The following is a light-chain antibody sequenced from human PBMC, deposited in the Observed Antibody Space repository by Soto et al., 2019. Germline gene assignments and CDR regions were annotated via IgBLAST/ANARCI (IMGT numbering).Light chain of an antibody. CDR1: QSVSSSY. Sequence: EIVLTQSPCTLSLSPGERATLSRRASQSVSSSYLAWYQQKPGQAPRLLIYGASSRATGIPDRFSGSGSGTGFTLTISRLEPEDFAVYYCQQYGSSPLTFGGGTKVDIK. J-gene: IGKJ4*01. V-gene: IGKV3-20*01. CDR3: QQYGSSPLT. CDR2: GAS.